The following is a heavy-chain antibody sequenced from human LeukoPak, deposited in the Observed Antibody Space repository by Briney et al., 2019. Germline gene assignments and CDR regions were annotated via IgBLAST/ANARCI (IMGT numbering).Heavy chain of an antibody. J-gene: IGHJ4*02. CDR2: IYHSGST. V-gene: IGHV4-30-2*01. D-gene: IGHD3-3*01. CDR3: ARLEERFLEWFDY. Sequence: SETLSLTCAVSGGSISSGGYSWSWIRQPPGKGLEWIGYIYHSGSTNYNPSLKSRVTISVDKSKNQFSLKLSSVTAADTAVYYCARLEERFLEWFDYWGQGTLVTVSS. CDR1: GGSISSGGYS.